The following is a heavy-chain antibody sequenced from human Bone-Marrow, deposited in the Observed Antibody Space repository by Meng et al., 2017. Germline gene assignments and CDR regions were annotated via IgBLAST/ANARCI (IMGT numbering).Heavy chain of an antibody. CDR1: GFTFSSYE. V-gene: IGHV3-48*03. CDR3: AKEYVSHSSGYDAFDV. D-gene: IGHD3-22*01. Sequence: GESLKISCAASGFTFSSYERDWVRQAPGKGLEWIANIKSGGNTKFYADSVKGRFTISRDDAKTSLYLQMNSLRAEDTAIYYCAKEYVSHSSGYDAFDVWGQGTVVTVSS. CDR2: IKSGGNTK. J-gene: IGHJ3*01.